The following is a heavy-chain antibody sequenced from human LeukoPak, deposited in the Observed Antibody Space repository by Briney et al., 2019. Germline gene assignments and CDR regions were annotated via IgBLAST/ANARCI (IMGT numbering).Heavy chain of an antibody. J-gene: IGHJ4*02. V-gene: IGHV1-2*02. Sequence: ASVKVSCKASGYRFTDDYMHWVRHAPGQGLEWMGWINPDSGFTVYAQKFQGRVTMTRDTSISTAYMEVRRLRSDDTAVYYCAPTSEAYTSNWNVWGQGTLVTVSS. D-gene: IGHD1-20*01. CDR3: APTSEAYTSNWNV. CDR2: INPDSGFT. CDR1: GYRFTDDY.